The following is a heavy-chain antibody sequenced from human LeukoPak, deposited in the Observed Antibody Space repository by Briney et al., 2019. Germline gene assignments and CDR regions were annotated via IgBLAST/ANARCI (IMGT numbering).Heavy chain of an antibody. CDR2: IYTSGST. Sequence: SSETLSLTCTVSGGSISSSSYYWSWIRQPAGKGLEWIGRIYTSGSTNYNPSLKSRVTISVDTSKNQFSLKLSSVTAADTAVYYCARDNGGYCSSTSCYENWFDPWGQGTLVTVSS. D-gene: IGHD2-2*01. CDR1: GGSISSSSYY. J-gene: IGHJ5*02. V-gene: IGHV4-61*02. CDR3: ARDNGGYCSSTSCYENWFDP.